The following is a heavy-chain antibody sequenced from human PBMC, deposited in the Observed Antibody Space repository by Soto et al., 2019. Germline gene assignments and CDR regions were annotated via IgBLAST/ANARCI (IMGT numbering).Heavy chain of an antibody. J-gene: IGHJ6*03. V-gene: IGHV4-31*03. CDR2: IYYSGST. D-gene: IGHD3-3*01. Sequence: SETLSLTCPVSGGSISSGGYYWSWIRQHPGKGLEWIGYIYYSGSTYYNPSLKSRVTISVDTSKNQFSLKLSSVTAADTAVYYCASTPILRFLEWSEADYYYYYMDVWGKGTTVTVSS. CDR1: GGSISSGGYY. CDR3: ASTPILRFLEWSEADYYYYYMDV.